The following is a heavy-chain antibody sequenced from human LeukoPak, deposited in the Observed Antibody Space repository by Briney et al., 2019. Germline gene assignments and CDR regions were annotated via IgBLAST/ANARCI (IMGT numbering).Heavy chain of an antibody. Sequence: GGSLRLSCAASGFTSSSYSMNWVRQAPGKGLEWVSSISSSSSYIYYADSVKGRFTISRDNAKNSLYLQMNTLRAEDTAVYYCARGTMVRGGRVDFWGQGTLVTVSS. J-gene: IGHJ4*02. CDR2: ISSSSSYI. CDR1: GFTSSSYS. CDR3: ARGTMVRGGRVDF. V-gene: IGHV3-21*01. D-gene: IGHD3-10*01.